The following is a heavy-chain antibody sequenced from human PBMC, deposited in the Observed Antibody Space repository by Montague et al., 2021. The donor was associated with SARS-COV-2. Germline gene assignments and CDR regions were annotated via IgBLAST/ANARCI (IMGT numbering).Heavy chain of an antibody. CDR2: IYNSGTT. J-gene: IGHJ5*02. D-gene: IGHD4-17*01. Sequence: SETLSLTCTVSGDSTSCPNCYWGWILQPPGKGLDWIGTIYNSGTTYYNPSLKSRLTISIDTSKNQFSLKLSSVTAADTAVYYCARHRNYGDHSLDNWFHPWGQGTLVTVSS. CDR1: GDSTSCPNCY. CDR3: ARHRNYGDHSLDNWFHP. V-gene: IGHV4-39*01.